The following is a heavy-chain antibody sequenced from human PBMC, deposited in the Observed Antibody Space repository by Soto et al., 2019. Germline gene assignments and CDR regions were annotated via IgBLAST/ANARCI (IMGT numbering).Heavy chain of an antibody. J-gene: IGHJ6*03. CDR2: IIPILGIA. CDR1: GGTFSSYT. CDR3: ARDLYRWVIVVVAAAMAGQYYYYMDV. V-gene: IGHV1-69*04. D-gene: IGHD2-2*01. Sequence: ASVKVSCKASGGTFSSYTISWVGQAPGQRREGMGRIIPILGIANYSQKFQDRGTITADKSTSTAYMELSSLRSEETAGDYCARDLYRWVIVVVAAAMAGQYYYYMDVWGKGTTVTVSS.